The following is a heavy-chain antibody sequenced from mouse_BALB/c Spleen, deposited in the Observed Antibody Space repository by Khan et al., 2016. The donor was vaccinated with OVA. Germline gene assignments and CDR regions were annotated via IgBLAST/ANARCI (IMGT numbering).Heavy chain of an antibody. J-gene: IGHJ3*01. D-gene: IGHD2-3*01. CDR2: ISSDGNYT. CDR1: GFTFSTYA. Sequence: EVQLVESGGGLVKSGGSLKLSCAVSGFTFSTYAMSWVRQTPEKRLAWVATISSDGNYTYFPDNVTGRITIYRDNAKNTLYLQMRSLRYEDTAMYYCARSHDGNFAYWGQGTLVTVSA. CDR3: ARSHDGNFAY. V-gene: IGHV5-9-3*01.